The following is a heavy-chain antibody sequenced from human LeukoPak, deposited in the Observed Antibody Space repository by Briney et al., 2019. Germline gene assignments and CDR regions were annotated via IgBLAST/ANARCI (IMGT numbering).Heavy chain of an antibody. CDR2: ITGSGGSR. CDR3: AKDLGETGVIVAAAGSYFDY. J-gene: IGHJ4*02. CDR1: GFTFSSYA. Sequence: GGSLRLSCAASGFTFSSYAMSCVRQAPGKGLEWVSAITGSGGSRYYADSVKGRFTISRDNSKNTLYLQVNSLRAEDTAVYYCAKDLGETGVIVAAAGSYFDYWGQGTLVTVSS. V-gene: IGHV3-23*01. D-gene: IGHD6-13*01.